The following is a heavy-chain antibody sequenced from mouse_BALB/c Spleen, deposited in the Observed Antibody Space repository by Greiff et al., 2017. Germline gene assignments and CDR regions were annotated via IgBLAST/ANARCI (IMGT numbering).Heavy chain of an antibody. D-gene: IGHD2-1*01. Sequence: QVQLKQSGPELVKPGASVKISCKASGYAFSSSWMNWVKQRPGQGLEWIGRIYPGDGDTNYNGKFKGKATLTADKSSSTAYMQLSSLTSVDSAVYFCARGNPWFAYWGQGTLVTVSA. CDR2: IYPGDGDT. J-gene: IGHJ3*01. CDR1: GYAFSSSW. V-gene: IGHV1-82*01. CDR3: ARGNPWFAY.